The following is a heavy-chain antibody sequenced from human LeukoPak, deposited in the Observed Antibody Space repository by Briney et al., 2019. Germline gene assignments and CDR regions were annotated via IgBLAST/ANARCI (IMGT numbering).Heavy chain of an antibody. J-gene: IGHJ6*03. V-gene: IGHV1-69*06. Sequence: ASVKVSCKASGYTFTNYDISWVRQAPGQGLEWMGGIIPIFGTANYAQKFQGRVTITADKSTSTAYMELSSLRSEDTAVYYCARVLGRRNYYYYMDVWGKGTTVTVSS. CDR2: IIPIFGTA. D-gene: IGHD1-26*01. CDR1: GYTFTNYD. CDR3: ARVLGRRNYYYYMDV.